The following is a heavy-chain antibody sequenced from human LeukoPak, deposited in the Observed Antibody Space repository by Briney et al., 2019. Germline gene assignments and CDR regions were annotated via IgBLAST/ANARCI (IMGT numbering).Heavy chain of an antibody. Sequence: ASVKVSCKASGYTFTSYDINWVRQATGQGLEWMGGIIPIFGTANYAQKFQGRVTITTDESTSTAYMELSSLRSEDTAVYYCARELDSSAKGGAFDIWGQGTMVTVSS. V-gene: IGHV1-69*05. J-gene: IGHJ3*02. CDR3: ARELDSSAKGGAFDI. CDR2: IIPIFGTA. CDR1: GYTFTSYD. D-gene: IGHD3-22*01.